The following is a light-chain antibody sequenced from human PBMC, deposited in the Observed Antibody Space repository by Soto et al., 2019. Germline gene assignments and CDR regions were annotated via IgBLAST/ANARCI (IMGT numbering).Light chain of an antibody. V-gene: IGLV2-14*01. CDR1: SSDVGGYKY. Sequence: QSVLTQPASVSGSPGQSITIYCTGTSSDVGGYKYVSWYQQHPGKAPKLMIYEVSNRPSGVSNRFSGYKSGNTASLTISGLQAEDEADYYCSSYTSGSSTWVFGGGTKVTVL. J-gene: IGLJ3*02. CDR3: SSYTSGSSTWV. CDR2: EVS.